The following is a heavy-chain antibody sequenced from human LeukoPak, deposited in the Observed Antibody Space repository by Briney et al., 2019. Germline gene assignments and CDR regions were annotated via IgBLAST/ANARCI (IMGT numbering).Heavy chain of an antibody. D-gene: IGHD6-13*01. CDR3: AKGSRSWYLNWFDP. J-gene: IGHJ5*02. V-gene: IGHV3-23*01. CDR2: ISGSGGST. CDR1: GFTFSSYA. Sequence: GGSLRLSCAASGFTFSSYAMSWVRQAPGKGLEWVSAISGSGGSTYYADSVKGRFTISKDNSKNTLYLQMNSLRAEDTAVYYCAKGSRSWYLNWFDPWGQGTLVTVSS.